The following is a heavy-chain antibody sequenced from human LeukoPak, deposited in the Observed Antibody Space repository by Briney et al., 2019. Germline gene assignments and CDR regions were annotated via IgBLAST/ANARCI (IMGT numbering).Heavy chain of an antibody. D-gene: IGHD1-26*01. J-gene: IGHJ5*02. CDR3: ATDLVVGGSYSDNWFDP. Sequence: ASVKVSCKVSGYTLTELSMHWVRQAPGKGLEWMGGFDPEDGETIYAQKFQGRVTMTEDTSTDTAYMELSSLGSEDTAVYYCATDLVVGGSYSDNWFDPWGQGTLVTVSS. CDR1: GYTLTELS. V-gene: IGHV1-24*01. CDR2: FDPEDGET.